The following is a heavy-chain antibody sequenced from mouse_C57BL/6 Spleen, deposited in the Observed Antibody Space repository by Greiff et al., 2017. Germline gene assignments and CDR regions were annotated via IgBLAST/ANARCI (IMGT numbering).Heavy chain of an antibody. CDR1: GYTFTSYW. CDR3: AREGLLITTDYAMDY. D-gene: IGHD1-1*01. Sequence: QVQLQQSGAELVKPGASVKMSCKASGYTFTSYWITWVKQRPGQGLEWIGDIYPGSGSTNYNEKFKSKATLTVDTSSSTAYMQLSSLTSEDSAVYYCAREGLLITTDYAMDYWGQGTSVTVSS. J-gene: IGHJ4*01. V-gene: IGHV1-55*01. CDR2: IYPGSGST.